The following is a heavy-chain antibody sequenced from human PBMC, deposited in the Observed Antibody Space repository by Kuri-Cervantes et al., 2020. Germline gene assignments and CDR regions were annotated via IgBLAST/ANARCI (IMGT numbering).Heavy chain of an antibody. CDR2: ISSSSSYI. CDR3: ARDSGSYSTYGMDV. J-gene: IGHJ6*02. D-gene: IGHD1-26*01. CDR1: GFTVSSNY. V-gene: IGHV3-21*01. Sequence: GGSLRLSCAASGFTVSSNYMSWVRQAPGKGLEWVSSISSSSSYIYYADSVKGRFTISRDNSKNTLYLQMNSLRAEDTAVYYCARDSGSYSTYGMDVWGQGTTVTVSS.